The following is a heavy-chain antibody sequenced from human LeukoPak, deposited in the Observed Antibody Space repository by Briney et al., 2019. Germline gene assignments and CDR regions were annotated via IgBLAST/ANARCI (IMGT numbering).Heavy chain of an antibody. V-gene: IGHV3-23*01. Sequence: GGSLRLSRASSGFTFSTYAKRWVRQPPGKGLEWVSAISGSGGSTYYADSVKGRFTISRDNSNNTLYLQMNSLRAEATAVYYCAKRGGSSWFGDFDDWGQGTLVTVSS. CDR1: GFTFSTYA. D-gene: IGHD6-13*01. CDR3: AKRGGSSWFGDFDD. CDR2: ISGSGGST. J-gene: IGHJ4*02.